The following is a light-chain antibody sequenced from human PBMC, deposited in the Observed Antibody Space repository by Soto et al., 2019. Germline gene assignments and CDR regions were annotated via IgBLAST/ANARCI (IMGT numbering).Light chain of an antibody. Sequence: LLTQSPSSLSASVGDRVTITCRASQVIDTSLAWYQQKPGKAPKLLIYAASNFQSGVPSRFSGSGSGTHFTLTISSLQPEDFATYYCQQLHGYPITFGQGTRLEI. J-gene: IGKJ5*01. V-gene: IGKV1-9*01. CDR2: AAS. CDR3: QQLHGYPIT. CDR1: QVIDTS.